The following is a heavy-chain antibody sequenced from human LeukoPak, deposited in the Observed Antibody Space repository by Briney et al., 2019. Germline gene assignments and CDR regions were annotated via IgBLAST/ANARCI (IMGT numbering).Heavy chain of an antibody. D-gene: IGHD6-6*01. CDR3: ARYARSSGPCNWFDS. CDR2: IFYTGRT. V-gene: IGHV4-59*01. Sequence: PSETLSLTCTVSSGSISSYYWSWIRQPPGKGLEWVGHIFYTGRTNYNPSLKSRVTISVDPSKNQFSLKVSSVTAADTAVYYCARYARSSGPCNWFDSWGQGTLVSVSS. J-gene: IGHJ5*01. CDR1: SGSISSYY.